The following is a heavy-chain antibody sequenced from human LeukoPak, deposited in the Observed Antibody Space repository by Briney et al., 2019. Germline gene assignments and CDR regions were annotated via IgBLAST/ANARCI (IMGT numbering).Heavy chain of an antibody. D-gene: IGHD2-2*01. Sequence: SVKVSCKASGGTFSSYAISWVRQAPGQGLEWMGRIIPIFGTANYAQKFQGRVTITADKSTSTAYMELSSLRSEDTAVYYCARDTFRNSAATRGLPDYWGQGTLVTVSS. CDR3: ARDTFRNSAATRGLPDY. J-gene: IGHJ4*02. CDR1: GGTFSSYA. V-gene: IGHV1-69*06. CDR2: IIPIFGTA.